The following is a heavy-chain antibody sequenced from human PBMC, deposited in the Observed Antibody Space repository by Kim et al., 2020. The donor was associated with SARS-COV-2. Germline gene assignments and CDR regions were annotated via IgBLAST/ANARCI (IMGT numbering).Heavy chain of an antibody. J-gene: IGHJ4*02. CDR2: FDATGAGT. CDR3: AKGPGYHSE. V-gene: IGHV3-23*01. CDR1: GFTFSRYD. D-gene: IGHD6-25*01. Sequence: GGSLRLSCAASGFTFSRYDMSWVRQAAGGGLEWVSGFDATGAGTFYADAVKGRFTISRDNSRDTLYLQMTSLRADDTAVYYCAKGPGYHSEWGRGALVTV.